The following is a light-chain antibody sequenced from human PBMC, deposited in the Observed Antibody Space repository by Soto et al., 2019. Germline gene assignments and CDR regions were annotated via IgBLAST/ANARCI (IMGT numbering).Light chain of an antibody. CDR1: QCIVAY. V-gene: IGKV3-11*01. Sequence: EIVLTQSPATLSLSPGERATLPCRSSQCIVAYLAWYQQKPGQAPRLLIYDKSNRAAGIPARFSGGGSWPDFTLTISSLEAEDSAVYYCQQRGDWELTFGGGTKVEI. CDR2: DKS. J-gene: IGKJ4*01. CDR3: QQRGDWELT.